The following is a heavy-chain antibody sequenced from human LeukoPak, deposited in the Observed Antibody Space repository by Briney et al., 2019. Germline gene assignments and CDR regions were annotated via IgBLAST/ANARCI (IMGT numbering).Heavy chain of an antibody. D-gene: IGHD6-19*01. CDR3: ARDLDNSGWYVFDY. CDR2: THYSGST. V-gene: IGHV4-59*01. CDR1: GGSISRYY. J-gene: IGHJ4*02. Sequence: SETLSLTCSVFGGSISRYYWSWIRQPPGKGLEWIGCTHYSGSTSYNPSLKSRVIISVDTFKNQLSLKLSSVTAADTAVYYCARDLDNSGWYVFDYWGQGNLVTVSS.